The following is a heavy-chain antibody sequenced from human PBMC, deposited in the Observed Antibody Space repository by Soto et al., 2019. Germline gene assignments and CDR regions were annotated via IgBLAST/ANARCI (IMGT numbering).Heavy chain of an antibody. Sequence: ASVKVSCKASGYTFTGYYMHWVRQAPGQGLEWMGWINPNSGGTNYAQKFQGRVTMTRDTSISTAYMELSRLRSDDTAVYSCARARRYCSSTSCHPTTSLAYWGQGTLVTVSS. D-gene: IGHD2-2*01. J-gene: IGHJ4*02. CDR2: INPNSGGT. CDR3: ARARRYCSSTSCHPTTSLAY. V-gene: IGHV1-2*02. CDR1: GYTFTGYY.